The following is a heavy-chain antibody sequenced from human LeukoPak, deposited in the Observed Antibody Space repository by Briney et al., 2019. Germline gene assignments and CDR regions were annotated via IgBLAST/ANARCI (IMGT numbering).Heavy chain of an antibody. CDR1: GFTFSDYS. J-gene: IGHJ4*02. V-gene: IGHV3-21*01. D-gene: IGHD5-18*01. CDR2: ISSGSGYI. Sequence: PGGSLRLSCAASGFTFSDYSMIWVRQAPGKGLEWVSSISSGSGYIYYADSLKGRFTVSRDNAKNSLYLQMNSLRAEDTAVYYCARGRAMVHFDYWGQGTLVTVSS. CDR3: ARGRAMVHFDY.